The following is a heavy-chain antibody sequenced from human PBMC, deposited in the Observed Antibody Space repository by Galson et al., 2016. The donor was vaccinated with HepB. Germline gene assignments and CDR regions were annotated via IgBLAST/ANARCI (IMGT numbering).Heavy chain of an antibody. Sequence: SLRLSCAASGFMFGDYAIKWVRQAPGKGLERVAFIRARPYGEATEYAASVRGRFTLSRDDSKSVAYLQMNSLRIEDTAVYYCTRMYDTAMLSWVLAYYGLDVWGQGTKVTVSS. D-gene: IGHD5-18*01. CDR3: TRMYDTAMLSWVLAYYGLDV. V-gene: IGHV3-49*04. CDR1: GFMFGDYA. CDR2: IRARPYGEAT. J-gene: IGHJ6*02.